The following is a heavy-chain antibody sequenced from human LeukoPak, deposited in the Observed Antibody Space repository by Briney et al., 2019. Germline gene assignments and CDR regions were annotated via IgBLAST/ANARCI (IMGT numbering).Heavy chain of an antibody. CDR3: ARDNNVWGSYRKFDP. Sequence: NPSETLSLTCTVSGGSIISYYWSWIRQPAGKGLEWIGRIYTSGSTNYNPSLRSRVTVSVDTSKNQFSLSLSSVTAADTAVYYCARDNNVWGSYRKFDPWGQGTLVTVSS. CDR1: GGSIISYY. V-gene: IGHV4-4*07. CDR2: IYTSGST. D-gene: IGHD3-16*02. J-gene: IGHJ5*02.